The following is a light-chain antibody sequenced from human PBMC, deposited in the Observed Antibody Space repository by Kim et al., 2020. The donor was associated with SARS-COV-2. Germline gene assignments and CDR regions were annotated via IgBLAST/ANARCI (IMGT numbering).Light chain of an antibody. V-gene: IGLV2-11*01. CDR1: SSDVGGYNY. Sequence: GHSVTISCTGNSSDVGGYNYVSWYQQHPGKAPKLIIYDVSKRPSGVPDRFSGSKSGNTASLTISGLQAEDEADYYCCSYAGSYGVVFGGGTQLTVL. CDR3: CSYAGSYGVV. CDR2: DVS. J-gene: IGLJ2*01.